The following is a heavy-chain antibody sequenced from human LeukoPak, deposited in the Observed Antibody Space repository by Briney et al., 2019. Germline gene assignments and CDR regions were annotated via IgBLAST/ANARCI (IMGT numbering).Heavy chain of an antibody. D-gene: IGHD3-22*01. Sequence: SETLSLTCAVYGGSFSGYYWSWIRQPPGKGLDWIGEINHSGSTNYNPSLKSRVTISVDTSKKQFSLKLSSVTAAGTAVYYCATNTLPYYDSSGYYPFGYWGQGTLVTVSS. J-gene: IGHJ4*02. V-gene: IGHV4-34*01. CDR2: INHSGST. CDR3: ATNTLPYYDSSGYYPFGY. CDR1: GGSFSGYY.